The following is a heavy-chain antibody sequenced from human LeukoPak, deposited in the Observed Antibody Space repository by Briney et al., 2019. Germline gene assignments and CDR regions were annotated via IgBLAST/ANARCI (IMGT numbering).Heavy chain of an antibody. CDR2: INHSGST. CDR1: GFTFGDYI. D-gene: IGHD1-26*01. Sequence: PGGSLRLSCTASGFTFGDYIMSWIRQPPGKGLEWIGEINHSGSTNYNPSLKSRVTISVDTSKNQFSLKLSSVTAADTAVYYCARHTETEHIVGATYYFGYWGQGTLVTVSS. J-gene: IGHJ4*02. CDR3: ARHTETEHIVGATYYFGY. V-gene: IGHV4-34*01.